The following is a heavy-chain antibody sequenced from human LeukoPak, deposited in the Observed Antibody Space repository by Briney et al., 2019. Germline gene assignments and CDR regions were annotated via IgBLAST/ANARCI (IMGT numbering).Heavy chain of an antibody. CDR2: IYHSGST. Sequence: SETLSLTCTVSGGSISSYYWSWIRQPPGKGLEWIGYIYHSGSTYYNPSLKSRVTISVDRSKNQFSLKLSSVTAADTAVYYCARTPAYNSAWYIDSWGQGTLVTVSS. CDR3: ARTPAYNSAWYIDS. D-gene: IGHD6-19*01. CDR1: GGSISSYY. V-gene: IGHV4-59*12. J-gene: IGHJ4*02.